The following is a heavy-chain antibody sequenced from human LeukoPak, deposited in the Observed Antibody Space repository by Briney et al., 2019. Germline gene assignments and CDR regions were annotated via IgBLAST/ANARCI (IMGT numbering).Heavy chain of an antibody. D-gene: IGHD2-15*01. V-gene: IGHV4-39*07. CDR1: GGSVSSSNYY. Sequence: SETLSLTCTVSGGSVSSSNYYWGWIRQPPGKGLEWIGSIYYSGSTYYNPSLKSRVTISVDTSKNQFSLKLSSVTAADTAVYYCAVVVAAVDAFDIWGQGTMVTVSS. CDR2: IYYSGST. J-gene: IGHJ3*02. CDR3: AVVVAAVDAFDI.